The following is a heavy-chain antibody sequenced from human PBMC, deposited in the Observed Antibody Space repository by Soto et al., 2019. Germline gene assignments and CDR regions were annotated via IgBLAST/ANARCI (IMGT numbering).Heavy chain of an antibody. CDR3: ARAISGYVT. CDR2: INADNGDT. CDR1: GINYNTYA. D-gene: IGHD5-12*01. V-gene: IGHV1-3*01. Sequence: QVQLVQSGAEMKKPGASVKLSCKTSGINYNTYAIHWVRQAPGQGLEWMGWINADNGDTRYSQNFQGRVTLTRDTSASTVYMDLDSLKSEDTGVYYCARAISGYVTWGQGTLVTVSS. J-gene: IGHJ4*02.